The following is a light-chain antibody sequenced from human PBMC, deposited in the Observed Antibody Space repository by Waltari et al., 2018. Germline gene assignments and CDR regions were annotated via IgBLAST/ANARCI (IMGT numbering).Light chain of an antibody. V-gene: IGLV1-40*01. CDR3: QSYDSSLSAVV. CDR2: GNS. CDR1: SSNIGGHYD. J-gene: IGLJ3*02. Sequence: QSVLTQPPSVSGAPGQRVTISCTGGSSNIGGHYDVHWYQQLPGTAPKLLIYGNSNRPSGVPDRFAGSKSGTSASLAITGLQTKDEAVYYCQSYDSSLSAVVFGGGTKLTVL.